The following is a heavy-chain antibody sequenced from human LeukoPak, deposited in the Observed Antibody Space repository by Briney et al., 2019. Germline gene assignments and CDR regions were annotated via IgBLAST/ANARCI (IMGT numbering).Heavy chain of an antibody. CDR2: IYSSGST. D-gene: IGHD1-26*01. V-gene: IGHV4-34*01. Sequence: SETLSLTCAVYGGSFSGYYWGWIRQPPGKGLEWIGSIYSSGSTYYNASLQSRVTISIETSKNQLSLRLNSVTAADTAIYYCAKSGGYGLIDYWGQGTLVTVSS. CDR1: GGSFSGYY. CDR3: AKSGGYGLIDY. J-gene: IGHJ4*02.